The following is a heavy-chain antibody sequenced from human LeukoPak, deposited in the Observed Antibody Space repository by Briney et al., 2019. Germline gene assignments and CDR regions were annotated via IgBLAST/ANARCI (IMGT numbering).Heavy chain of an antibody. D-gene: IGHD4-17*01. CDR2: IGTAGDT. CDR3: ARGGRYGDYDY. V-gene: IGHV3-13*01. J-gene: IGHJ4*02. CDR1: GFTFSSYD. Sequence: GGSLRLSCAASGFTFSSYDMHWVRHATGKGLEWVSAIGTAGDTYYPGSVKGRFTISRENAKNSLYLQMNSLRAGDTAVYYCARGGRYGDYDYWGQGTLVTVSS.